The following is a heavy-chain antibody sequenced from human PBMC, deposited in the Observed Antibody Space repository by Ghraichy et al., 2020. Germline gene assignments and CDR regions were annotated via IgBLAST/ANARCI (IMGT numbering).Heavy chain of an antibody. CDR1: GGSFSGYY. CDR3: ARATIRDGMDV. V-gene: IGHV4-34*01. J-gene: IGHJ6*02. CDR2: INHSGRT. Sequence: SETLSLTCAVYGGSFSGYYWTWIRQPPGKGLEWIGEINHSGRTNCNPSLKSRLTISGDTSKNQFSLKLSSVTAADTAVYYCARATIRDGMDVWCQGTTVTVSS. D-gene: IGHD5-12*01.